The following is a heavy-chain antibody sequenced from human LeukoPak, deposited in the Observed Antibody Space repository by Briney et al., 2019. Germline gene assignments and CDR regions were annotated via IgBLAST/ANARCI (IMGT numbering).Heavy chain of an antibody. D-gene: IGHD5-24*01. J-gene: IGHJ4*02. V-gene: IGHV1-24*01. Sequence: ASGMFSSKVSGLRLKGLSMRWVRQAPGKGLEWRGGFDPEDGETIYAQKFQGRVTMTEDTSTDTAYMELSSLRSEDTAVYYCATDGALGGLHTYYFDYWGQGTLVTVSS. CDR1: GLRLKGLS. CDR2: FDPEDGET. CDR3: ATDGALGGLHTYYFDY.